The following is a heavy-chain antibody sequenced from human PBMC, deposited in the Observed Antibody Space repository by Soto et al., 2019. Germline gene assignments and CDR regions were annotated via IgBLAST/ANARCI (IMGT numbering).Heavy chain of an antibody. Sequence: QVQLQESGPGLVKPSGTLSLTCAVSGGSISSSNWWSWVRQPPGKGLEWIGEIYHSGSTNYNPSLESRFTISVDKSKNQFSLKLSSVIAADTAVYYCARVSGSYYYGMDVWGQGTTVTVSS. J-gene: IGHJ6*02. V-gene: IGHV4-4*02. CDR1: GGSISSSNW. CDR2: IYHSGST. D-gene: IGHD1-26*01. CDR3: ARVSGSYYYGMDV.